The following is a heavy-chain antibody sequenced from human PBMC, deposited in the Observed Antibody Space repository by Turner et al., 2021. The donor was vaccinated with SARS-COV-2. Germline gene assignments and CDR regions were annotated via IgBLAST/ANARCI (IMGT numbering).Heavy chain of an antibody. CDR3: ARDGCSGAGCYPDYYYGMDV. J-gene: IGHJ6*02. Sequence: QVQLQESGPGLVRPSATLSLTCPVSGGSISSYYWSWIRQPPGKGLEWIAYIYYSGSTNYNPSLKSRVTISLDTSKNQFSLKLSSVTAADTAVYYCARDGCSGAGCYPDYYYGMDVWGQGTTVTVSS. V-gene: IGHV4-59*01. CDR2: IYYSGST. D-gene: IGHD2-15*01. CDR1: GGSISSYY.